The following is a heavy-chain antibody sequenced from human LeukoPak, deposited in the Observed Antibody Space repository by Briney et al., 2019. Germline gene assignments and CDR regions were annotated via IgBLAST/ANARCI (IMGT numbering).Heavy chain of an antibody. V-gene: IGHV3-53*01. Sequence: GGSLGLSCAASGFTVSSNYMSWVRQAPGKGLEWVSVIYSGGSTYYADSVKGRFTISRDNSKNTLYLQMNSLRAEDTAVYYCARDIGIAAAGTLDYWGQGTLVTVSS. J-gene: IGHJ4*02. CDR1: GFTVSSNY. D-gene: IGHD6-13*01. CDR2: IYSGGST. CDR3: ARDIGIAAAGTLDY.